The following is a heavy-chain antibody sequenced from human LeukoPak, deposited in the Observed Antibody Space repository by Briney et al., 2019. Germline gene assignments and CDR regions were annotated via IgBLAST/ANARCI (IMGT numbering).Heavy chain of an antibody. J-gene: IGHJ4*02. Sequence: ASVKVSCKASGYTFTGYYMHWVRQAPGQGLEWMGWINPNSGGTNYAQKFQGRVTMTRDTSISTAYMELSRLRSDDTAVYYCARLNSGYETDFDYWGQGTLVTVSS. CDR1: GYTFTGYY. V-gene: IGHV1-2*02. CDR3: ARLNSGYETDFDY. D-gene: IGHD5-12*01. CDR2: INPNSGGT.